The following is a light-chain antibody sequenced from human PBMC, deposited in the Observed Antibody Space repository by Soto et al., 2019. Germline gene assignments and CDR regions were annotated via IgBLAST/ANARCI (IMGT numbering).Light chain of an antibody. CDR3: CSYTLSTHLV. V-gene: IGLV2-14*03. CDR1: SSDVGGYDF. Sequence: QSVLTQPASVSGSPGQSITISCTGTSSDVGGYDFVSWYQQHPGTAPKLMIYDVSNRPSGVSDRFSGSKSGNTASLTIPGREDEDEDDYYCCSYTLSTHLVFGGGTKLTVL. J-gene: IGLJ2*01. CDR2: DVS.